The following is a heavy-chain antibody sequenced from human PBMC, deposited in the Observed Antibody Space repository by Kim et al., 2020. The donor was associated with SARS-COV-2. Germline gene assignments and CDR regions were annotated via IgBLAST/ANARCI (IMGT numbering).Heavy chain of an antibody. J-gene: IGHJ5*02. V-gene: IGHV3-9*01. CDR1: GFTFDDYV. CDR3: ARDTA. Sequence: GGSLRLSCSASGFTFDDYVMHWVRQTPGKGLEWVSAISWNSNSIAYADSVKGRFTISRYNAKNSLYLEMNSLKPEDTAFYYCARDTAWGQGALVTVSS. CDR2: ISWNSNSI.